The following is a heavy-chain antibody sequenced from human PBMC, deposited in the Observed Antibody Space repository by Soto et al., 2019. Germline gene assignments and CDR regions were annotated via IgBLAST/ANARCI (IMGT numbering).Heavy chain of an antibody. D-gene: IGHD3-22*01. CDR3: ARDYYDSSGYYPSPVYYFDY. V-gene: IGHV1-2*04. CDR2: INPNSGGT. CDR1: GYTFTGYY. J-gene: IGHJ4*02. Sequence: ASVKVSCKASGYTFTGYYMHWVRQAPGQGLEWMGWINPNSGGTNYAQKFQGWVTMTRDTSISTAYMELSRLRSDDTAVYYCARDYYDSSGYYPSPVYYFDYWGQGTLVTVSS.